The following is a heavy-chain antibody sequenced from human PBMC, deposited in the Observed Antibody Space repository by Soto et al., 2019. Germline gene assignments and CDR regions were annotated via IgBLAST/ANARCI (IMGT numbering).Heavy chain of an antibody. D-gene: IGHD3-10*01. J-gene: IGHJ4*02. Sequence: EVQLVESGGGLVQPGGSLRLSCAASGFTFSDCWMHWVRQAPGKGLVWVSRINSDESVTSYADSVKGRFTISRDNAKNTLYREMNSLRDEDTAVYYCARVGYGSGSYHFDFWGQGTLVTVSS. CDR2: INSDESVT. CDR1: GFTFSDCW. V-gene: IGHV3-74*01. CDR3: ARVGYGSGSYHFDF.